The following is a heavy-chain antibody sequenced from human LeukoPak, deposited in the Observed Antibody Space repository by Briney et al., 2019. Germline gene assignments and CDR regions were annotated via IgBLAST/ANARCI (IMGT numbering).Heavy chain of an antibody. CDR1: GGSISSGDYY. CDR2: MYYSGST. Sequence: SETLSLTCTVSGGSISSGDYYWSWIRQPPGKGLEWIAYMYYSGSTYYNPSLKSRVTMSADTSKNQLSLKLSSVTAADTAVYYCARADPNASGYFYRFNWFDPWGQGTLVTVSS. V-gene: IGHV4-30-4*01. CDR3: ARADPNASGYFYRFNWFDP. D-gene: IGHD3-10*01. J-gene: IGHJ5*02.